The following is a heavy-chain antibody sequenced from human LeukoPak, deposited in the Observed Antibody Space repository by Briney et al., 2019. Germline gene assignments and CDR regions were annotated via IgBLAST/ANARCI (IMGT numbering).Heavy chain of an antibody. CDR1: GFTFSNYW. J-gene: IGHJ5*02. CDR3: IRDFRSADL. Sequence: GGSLRLSCVASGFTFSNYWMHWVRQPPGKGLVWVSRIYVDGRTTNYADSVKGRFTIPRDNAKNTVYLEMNSLSVEDTATYYCIRDFRSADLWGQGTLVTVSS. V-gene: IGHV3-74*01. CDR2: IYVDGRTT.